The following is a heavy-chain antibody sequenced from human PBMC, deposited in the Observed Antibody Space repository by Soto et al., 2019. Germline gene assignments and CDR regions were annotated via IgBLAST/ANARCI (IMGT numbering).Heavy chain of an antibody. CDR3: AKPGNDVKHDAFDI. CDR2: ISSSGSTI. D-gene: IGHD1-1*01. CDR1: GFTFSDYY. Sequence: GGSLRLSCAASGFTFSDYYMSWIRQAPGKGLEWVSYISSSGSTIYYADSVKGRFTISRDNAKNSLYLQMNSLRAEDTAVYYCAKPGNDVKHDAFDIWGQGTMVTVSS. V-gene: IGHV3-11*01. J-gene: IGHJ3*02.